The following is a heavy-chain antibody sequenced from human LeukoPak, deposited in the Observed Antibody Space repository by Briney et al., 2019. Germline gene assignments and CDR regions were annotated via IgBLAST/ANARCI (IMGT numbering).Heavy chain of an antibody. Sequence: PGGYLRLSCAASGFTFTRYTMNWVRQAPGKGLEWVSSIGSSSTFIYYADSVKGRFTISRDNAKNSLFLQMNSLRADDTAVYYCAKAHPGFDYWGQGTLVTVSS. V-gene: IGHV3-21*01. J-gene: IGHJ4*02. CDR2: IGSSSTFI. CDR3: AKAHPGFDY. CDR1: GFTFTRYT.